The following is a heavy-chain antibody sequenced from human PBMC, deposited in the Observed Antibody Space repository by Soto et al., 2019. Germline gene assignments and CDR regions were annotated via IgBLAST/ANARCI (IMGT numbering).Heavy chain of an antibody. CDR2: ISYSRNT. J-gene: IGHJ6*02. V-gene: IGHV4-39*01. CDR1: GGSITSGSYY. CDR3: ARHPGMDD. Sequence: QLQLQESGPGLVKPSETLSLSCTVSGGSITSGSYYWGWIRPPPGKGLEWIGSISYSRNTYYNPSLKSRVHVHRDTSKNQFSLKLSSVTAADTAVYYCARHPGMDDWGQGTAVTVSS.